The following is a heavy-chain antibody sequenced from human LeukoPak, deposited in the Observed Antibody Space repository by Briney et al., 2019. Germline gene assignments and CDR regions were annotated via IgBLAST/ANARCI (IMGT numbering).Heavy chain of an antibody. D-gene: IGHD3-10*01. Sequence: GGSPRLSCAASGFTICSYARRGVRQAPGKGLEWVSSITYSGDAYYADSVRGRFTISRANSQTTPYLQLNSLRADDTAIYYCAIEGFLKDFDFCGQGTLVTASS. CDR1: GFTICSYA. V-gene: IGHV3-23*01. J-gene: IGHJ4*02. CDR3: AIEGFLKDFDF. CDR2: ITYSGDA.